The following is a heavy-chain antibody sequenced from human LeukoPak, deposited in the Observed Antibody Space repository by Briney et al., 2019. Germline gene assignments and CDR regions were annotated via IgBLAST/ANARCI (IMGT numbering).Heavy chain of an antibody. V-gene: IGHV3-30*04. D-gene: IGHD3-22*01. CDR1: GFTFSSYA. J-gene: IGHJ4*02. Sequence: PGGSLRLSCAASGFTFSSYAMHWVRQAPGKGLEWVAFISYDGTNKYYADSVRGRFTISRDNSKNTLFLQMNSLRAEDTAVYYCAKVYDTSGYYFFFDYWGQGTLVTVSS. CDR3: AKVYDTSGYYFFFDY. CDR2: ISYDGTNK.